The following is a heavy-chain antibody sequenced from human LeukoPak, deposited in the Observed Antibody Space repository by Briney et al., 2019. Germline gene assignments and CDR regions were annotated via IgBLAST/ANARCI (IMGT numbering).Heavy chain of an antibody. Sequence: PGGSLRLFCVASGFTFSSYAMTWDRQAPGKGLEWVSALSGSGGSTYYADSVKGRFTISRDNSKNTLYLQMNSLRAEDTAVYYCARGPRPCSSRTSYTHGMDVWGKGTTVTVSS. D-gene: IGHD2-2*01. CDR3: ARGPRPCSSRTSYTHGMDV. CDR1: GFTFSSYA. J-gene: IGHJ6*04. V-gene: IGHV3-23*01. CDR2: LSGSGGST.